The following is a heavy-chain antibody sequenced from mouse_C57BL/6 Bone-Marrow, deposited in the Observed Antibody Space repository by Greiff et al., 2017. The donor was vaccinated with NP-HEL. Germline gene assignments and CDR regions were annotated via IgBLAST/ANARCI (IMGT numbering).Heavy chain of an antibody. V-gene: IGHV2-9-1*01. D-gene: IGHD2-4*01. J-gene: IGHJ3*01. CDR2: IWTGGGT. Sequence: VQRKESGPGLVEPSQCLSITCNASGFSLTSYAISWVRQPPGKGLEWLGVIWTGGGTNYNSALKSRLSISKDNSKSQVFLKMNSLQTDDTARYYCARNHDYDLAYWGQGTLVTVSA. CDR1: GFSLTSYA. CDR3: ARNHDYDLAY.